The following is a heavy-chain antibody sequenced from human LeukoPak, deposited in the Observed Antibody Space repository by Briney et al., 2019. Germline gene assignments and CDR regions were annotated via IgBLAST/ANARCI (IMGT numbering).Heavy chain of an antibody. V-gene: IGHV3-23*01. Sequence: GVSLRLSCAASGFTFSSYAMSWVRQAPGKGLEWVSAISGSGGSTYYADSVKGRFTISRDNSKNTLYLQMNSLRAEDTAVYYCAKSILYYYYMDVWGKGTTVTVSS. CDR3: AKSILYYYYMDV. CDR2: ISGSGGST. J-gene: IGHJ6*03. CDR1: GFTFSSYA.